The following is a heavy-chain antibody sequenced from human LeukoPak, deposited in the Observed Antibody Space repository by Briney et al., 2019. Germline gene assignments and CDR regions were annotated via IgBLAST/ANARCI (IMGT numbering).Heavy chain of an antibody. V-gene: IGHV3-21*04. CDR3: ARVGTGNWFDP. J-gene: IGHJ5*02. Sequence: GSLRLSCAASGFTFSSYSMTWVRQAPGKGLEWVSSFTSRSRSIYYADSVKGRFTISRDNSKNTLYLQMNSLRAEDTAVYYCARVGTGNWFDPWGQGTLVTVSS. CDR1: GFTFSSYS. CDR2: FTSRSRSI. D-gene: IGHD1-1*01.